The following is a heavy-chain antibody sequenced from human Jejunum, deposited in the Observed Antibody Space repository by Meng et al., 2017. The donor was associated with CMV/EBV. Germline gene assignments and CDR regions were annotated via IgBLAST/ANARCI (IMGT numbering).Heavy chain of an antibody. CDR2: IYSDGST. Sequence: EVQLVESGGGLVQPGGSLRLSCAASEFTVSTNYMTWVRQTPGRGLEWVSVIYSDGSTSYADSVKGRFIISRDSSKDTLYLQMNSLRVEDTALYYCARGRGYNWNPLGKWGPGTLGTVSS. J-gene: IGHJ4*02. V-gene: IGHV3-66*01. CDR3: ARGRGYNWNPLGK. D-gene: IGHD1-20*01. CDR1: EFTVSTNY.